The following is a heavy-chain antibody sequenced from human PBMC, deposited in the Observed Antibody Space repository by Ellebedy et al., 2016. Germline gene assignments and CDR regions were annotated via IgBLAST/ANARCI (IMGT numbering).Heavy chain of an antibody. CDR2: ISSDGSDT. D-gene: IGHD3-10*01. J-gene: IGHJ4*02. CDR3: ARDQSGGFDY. V-gene: IGHV3-74*01. CDR1: GLTFSSQW. Sequence: GGSLRLXXAASGLTFSSQWMHWVRQAPGKGLEWVPRISSDGSDTKYSDSVKGRFTISRDDARNTLYLQMNTLRAVDTAVYYCARDQSGGFDYWGQGTVVTVSS.